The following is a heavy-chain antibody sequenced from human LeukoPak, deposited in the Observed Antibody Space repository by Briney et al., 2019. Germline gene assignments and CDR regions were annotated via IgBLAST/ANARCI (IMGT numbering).Heavy chain of an antibody. V-gene: IGHV3-23*01. Sequence: PGGSLRLSCAASGFTFSSYAMSWVRQAPGQGLEWVSTVSGNGGSTYYTDSVKGRFTISRDNSKNTLYLHMNSLRAEDTAVYYCVKDLISGDYGDYGFSFDDWGQGTLVTVSS. CDR1: GFTFSSYA. CDR3: VKDLISGDYGDYGFSFDD. CDR2: VSGNGGST. J-gene: IGHJ4*02. D-gene: IGHD4-17*01.